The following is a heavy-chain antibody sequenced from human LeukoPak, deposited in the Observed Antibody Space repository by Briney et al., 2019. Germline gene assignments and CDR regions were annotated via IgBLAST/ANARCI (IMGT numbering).Heavy chain of an antibody. CDR1: GYTFTGYY. CDR2: INPNSGGT. Sequence: ASVKVSCKASGYTFTGYYMHWVRQAPGQGLEWMGWINPNSGGTNYAQKFQGRVTMTRDTSISTAYMELSRLRSEDTAVYYCARGLRTIFGVVIIHNWFDPWGQGTLVTVSS. V-gene: IGHV1-2*02. J-gene: IGHJ5*02. CDR3: ARGLRTIFGVVIIHNWFDP. D-gene: IGHD3-3*01.